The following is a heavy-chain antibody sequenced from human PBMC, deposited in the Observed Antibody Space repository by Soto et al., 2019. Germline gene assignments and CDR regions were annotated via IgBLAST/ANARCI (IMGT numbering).Heavy chain of an antibody. CDR1: GFTLSSSS. V-gene: IGHV3-21*02. D-gene: IGHD2-2*01. Sequence: EVQLVESAGGLVKPGGSLRLSCAASGFTLSSSSMSWVRQAPGKGLEWVSSISSSGSYIYYADSVKGRFTISRDNAKNPLCLHMTGLRAEDTVLYYCARDYGGHCSSTSCHPNLVYWGQGILVTVSS. CDR2: ISSSGSYI. J-gene: IGHJ4*02. CDR3: ARDYGGHCSSTSCHPNLVY.